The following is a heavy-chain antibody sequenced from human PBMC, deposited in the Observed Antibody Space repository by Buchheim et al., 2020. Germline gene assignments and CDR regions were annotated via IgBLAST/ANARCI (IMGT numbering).Heavy chain of an antibody. CDR2: VYTTGSA. V-gene: IGHV4-61*02. J-gene: IGHJ6*02. D-gene: IGHD6-6*01. CDR3: ARVAARVDYYYGLDV. Sequence: QVQLQQSGPGLVKPSQTLSLNCTVSGGSISSGLYYWTWIRQPAGKGLEWIGRVYTTGSANYRPALRSRGTISIDTSTNPFSLRLRSVTAADTATYYCARVAARVDYYYGLDVWGQGTT. CDR1: GGSISSGLYY.